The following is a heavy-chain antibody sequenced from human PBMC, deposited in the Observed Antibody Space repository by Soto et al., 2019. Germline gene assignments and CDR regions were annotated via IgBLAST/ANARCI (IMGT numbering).Heavy chain of an antibody. J-gene: IGHJ4*02. CDR3: AILSPGGPYRGVFYD. CDR1: GGSISTYY. D-gene: IGHD3-10*01. CDR2: VHHSGTT. Sequence: SETLSLTCTVPGGSISTYYWTWIRQSPGKGPEWIGYVHHSGTTNYNPSLESRVTMSLDTSKNQFSLKLSAVTTADTAVYYCAILSPGGPYRGVFYDWSQGTLVPVAS. V-gene: IGHV4-59*01.